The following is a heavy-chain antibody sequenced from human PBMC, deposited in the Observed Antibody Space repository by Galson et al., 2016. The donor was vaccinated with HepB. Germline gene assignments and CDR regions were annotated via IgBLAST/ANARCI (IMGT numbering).Heavy chain of an antibody. CDR3: ASPQTYCSGYCYSGGFDI. CDR1: GSSFSNYW. Sequence: QSGAEVKKPGESLTISCTGSGSSFSNYWIGWVRQMPGKGLEWMGIIYPDDSDTRYSPSFEGLVTISADKSINTAYLQWSSLKASDTAVYYCASPQTYCSGYCYSGGFDIWGQGTMVTVSS. V-gene: IGHV5-51*01. CDR2: IYPDDSDT. D-gene: IGHD2-21*01. J-gene: IGHJ3*02.